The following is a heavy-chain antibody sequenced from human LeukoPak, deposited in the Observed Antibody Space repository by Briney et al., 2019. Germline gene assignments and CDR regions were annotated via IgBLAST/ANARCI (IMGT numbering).Heavy chain of an antibody. V-gene: IGHV4-34*01. CDR2: INHSGST. CDR1: GGSFSGYY. Sequence: SETLSLTCAVCGGSFSGYYWSWIRQPPGKGLEWIGEINHSGSTNYNPSLKSRVTISVDTSKNQFSLKLSSVTAADTAVYYCARGRITIFGVVTYYYYYYGMDVWGQGTTVTVSS. D-gene: IGHD3-3*01. CDR3: ARGRITIFGVVTYYYYYYGMDV. J-gene: IGHJ6*02.